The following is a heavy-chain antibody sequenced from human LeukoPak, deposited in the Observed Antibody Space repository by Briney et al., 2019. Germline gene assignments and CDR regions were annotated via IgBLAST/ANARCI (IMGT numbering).Heavy chain of an antibody. D-gene: IGHD3-3*01. CDR1: GGSFRDYY. V-gene: IGHV4-34*01. Sequence: PSETLSLTCAVYGGSFRDYYWSWIRQPPGKGLEWIGEINHSGSTNYNPSLKSRVTISLDTSKNQFSLKLTSVTAADTAVYYCARLPFDFWSGYPEGSFDYWGQGTLVTVSS. J-gene: IGHJ4*02. CDR2: INHSGST. CDR3: ARLPFDFWSGYPEGSFDY.